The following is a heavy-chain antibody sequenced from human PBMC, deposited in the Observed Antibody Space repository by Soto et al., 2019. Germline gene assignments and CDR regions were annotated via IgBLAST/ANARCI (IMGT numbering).Heavy chain of an antibody. CDR1: GFTFSSYA. CDR2: ISGSGGST. V-gene: IGHV3-23*01. J-gene: IGHJ4*02. Sequence: SLRLSCAASGFTFSSYAMSWVRQAPGKGLEWVSAISGSGGSTYYADSVKGRFTISRDNSKNTLYLQMNSLRAEDTAVYYCAKVIAAAGSYGGVFGYWGQGTLVTVSS. CDR3: AKVIAAAGSYGGVFGY. D-gene: IGHD6-13*01.